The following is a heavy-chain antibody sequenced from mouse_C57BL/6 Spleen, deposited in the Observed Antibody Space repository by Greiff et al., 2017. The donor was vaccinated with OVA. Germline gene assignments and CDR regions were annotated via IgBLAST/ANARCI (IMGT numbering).Heavy chain of an antibody. V-gene: IGHV1-19*01. CDR2: INPYNGGT. CDR1: GYTFTDYY. Sequence: EVQLQQSGPVLVKPGASVKMSCKASGYTFTDYYMNWVKQSHGKSLEWIGVINPYNGGTSYNQKFKGKATLTVDKSSSTAYMELNRLTSEDSAVYYCARVYYGSSPGYFDVWGTGTTVTVSS. CDR3: ARVYYGSSPGYFDV. J-gene: IGHJ1*03. D-gene: IGHD1-1*01.